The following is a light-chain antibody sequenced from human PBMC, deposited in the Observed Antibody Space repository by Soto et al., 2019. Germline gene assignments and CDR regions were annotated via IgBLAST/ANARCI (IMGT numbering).Light chain of an antibody. J-gene: IGKJ5*01. CDR2: RAS. Sequence: VLTQSPGTLSLSPGERATLSCRXSQSVIANYLAWYQQKPGQAPRLLIYRASSRDTGIPDRVSGTGSGTDFTLTISRVEPEDFAVYYCQQYGTAPITFGQGTRLEIK. CDR1: QSVIANY. CDR3: QQYGTAPIT. V-gene: IGKV3-20*01.